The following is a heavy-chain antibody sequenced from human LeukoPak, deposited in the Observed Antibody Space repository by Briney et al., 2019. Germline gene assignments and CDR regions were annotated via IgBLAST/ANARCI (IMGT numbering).Heavy chain of an antibody. CDR2: ISSSGSYI. D-gene: IGHD3-9*01. CDR1: GFTFSSYA. CDR3: ARDSFDWPRGSDDY. V-gene: IGHV3-21*01. Sequence: PGGSLRLSCAASGFTFSSYAMSWVRQAPGKGLEWVSSISSSGSYIYYADSVKGRFTISRDNAKNSLYLQMNSLRAEDTAVYYCARDSFDWPRGSDDYWGQGTLVTVSS. J-gene: IGHJ4*02.